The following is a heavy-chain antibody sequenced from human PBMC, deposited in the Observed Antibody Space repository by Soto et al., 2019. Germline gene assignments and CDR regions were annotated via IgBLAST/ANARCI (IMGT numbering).Heavy chain of an antibody. CDR1: GYTFTSSD. D-gene: IGHD1-26*01. CDR2: MNPNTGNT. J-gene: IGHJ4*02. V-gene: IGHV1-8*01. Sequence: QVQLVQSGAEVKKSGASVKVSCKASGYTFTSSDINWVRQATGQGLEWMGWMNPNTGNTGYTQRLQGRVTMTRNISITTAYMELSSLRSDDTAVYYCARGRIVGAAFDYWGQGTLVTVSS. CDR3: ARGRIVGAAFDY.